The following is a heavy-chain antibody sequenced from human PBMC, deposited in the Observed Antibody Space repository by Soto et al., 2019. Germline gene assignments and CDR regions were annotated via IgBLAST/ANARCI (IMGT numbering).Heavy chain of an antibody. CDR1: GFTFSDYY. CDR2: ISSSGSTI. D-gene: IGHD3-3*01. J-gene: IGHJ3*02. Sequence: STGLPSLSSGFTFSDYYMSWIRQAPGKGLEWVSYISSSGSTIYYADSVKGRFTISRDNAKNSLYLQMNSLRAEDTAVYYCARGPIGIFAVTDKRVAFDIWGQGTMVTGS. CDR3: ARGPIGIFAVTDKRVAFDI. V-gene: IGHV3-11*01.